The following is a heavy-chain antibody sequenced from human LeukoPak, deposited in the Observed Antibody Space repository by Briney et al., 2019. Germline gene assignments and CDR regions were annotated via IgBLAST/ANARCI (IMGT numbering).Heavy chain of an antibody. CDR1: GFTFSNAW. CDR3: TTDREVTPDFDY. V-gene: IGHV3-15*01. CDR2: IKSKTDGGTT. D-gene: IGHD2-21*02. J-gene: IGHJ4*02. Sequence: GGSLRLSCAASGFTFSNAWMSWVRQAPGKGLEWVGRIKSKTDGGTTDYAAPVKGRFTISRDDSKNTLYLQMNSLKTEDTAVYYCTTDREVTPDFDYWGQGTLVTVSS.